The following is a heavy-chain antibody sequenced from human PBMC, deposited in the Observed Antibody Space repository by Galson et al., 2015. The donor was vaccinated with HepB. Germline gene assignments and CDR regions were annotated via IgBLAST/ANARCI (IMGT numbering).Heavy chain of an antibody. V-gene: IGHV3-30*18. Sequence: SLRLSCAASGFTFSSYGMHWVRQAPGKGLEWVAVISYDGSNKYYADSVKGRFTISRDNSKNTLYLQMNSLRAEDTAVYYCAKGLSVWGVYYYYGMDVWGQGTTVTVSS. CDR1: GFTFSSYG. D-gene: IGHD3-16*01. J-gene: IGHJ6*02. CDR3: AKGLSVWGVYYYYGMDV. CDR2: ISYDGSNK.